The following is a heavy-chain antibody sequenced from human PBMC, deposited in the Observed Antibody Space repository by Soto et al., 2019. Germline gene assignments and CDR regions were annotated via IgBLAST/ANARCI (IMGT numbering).Heavy chain of an antibody. D-gene: IGHD5-12*01. J-gene: IGHJ4*02. V-gene: IGHV3-21*01. CDR3: ARAALGGATIHFDY. CDR2: ISSSSSYI. CDR1: GFTFSSYS. Sequence: EVQLVESGGGLVKPGGSLRLSCAASGFTFSSYSMNWVRQAPGKGLEWVSSISSSSSYIYYADSVKGRFTISRDNAKNSLYLQMNSLRAEDTAVSYCARAALGGATIHFDYWGQGTLVPVSS.